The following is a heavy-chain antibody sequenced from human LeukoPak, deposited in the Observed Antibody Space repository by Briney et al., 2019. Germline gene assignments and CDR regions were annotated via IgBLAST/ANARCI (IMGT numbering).Heavy chain of an antibody. CDR1: GFTFSSYS. J-gene: IGHJ3*02. CDR2: ISGSGGST. D-gene: IGHD3-22*01. Sequence: AGGSLRLSCAASGFTFSSYSMNWVRQAPGKGLEWVSAISGSGGSTYYADSVKGRFTISRDNSKNTLYLQMNSLRAEDTAVYYCAKTGAFTMIDAFDISGQGTMVTVSS. V-gene: IGHV3-23*01. CDR3: AKTGAFTMIDAFDI.